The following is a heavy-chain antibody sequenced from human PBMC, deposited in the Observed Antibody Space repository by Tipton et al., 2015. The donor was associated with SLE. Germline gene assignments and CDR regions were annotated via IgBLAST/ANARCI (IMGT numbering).Heavy chain of an antibody. CDR3: ARDWALGRRCSVSSCYGGDY. CDR2: INQDGSEK. J-gene: IGHJ4*02. V-gene: IGHV3-7*01. CDR1: GFTISHHY. D-gene: IGHD2-2*01. Sequence: GSLRLSCEVSGFTISHHYMMWVRQAPGKGLEWVANINQDGSEKNYVDSMKGRFTISRDNAQSSVFLQMDSLRVEDTAVYYCARDWALGRRCSVSSCYGGDYWGQGILVTVSS.